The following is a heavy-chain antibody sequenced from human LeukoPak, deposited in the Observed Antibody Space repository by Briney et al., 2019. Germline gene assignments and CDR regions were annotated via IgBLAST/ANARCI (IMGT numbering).Heavy chain of an antibody. CDR2: IYHTGST. CDR1: GYSISSDKC. V-gene: IGHV4-38-2*01. CDR3: ARSLSGWQGHNNWFDP. Sequence: SETLSLTCEVSGYSISSDKCWGWIRQPPGKGLEGIGTIYHTGSTYYNPSLKSRVSISVDTSKNQFSLRFTSVSAADTAVYYCARSLSGWQGHNNWFDPWGQGTLVTVST. J-gene: IGHJ5*02. D-gene: IGHD6-19*01.